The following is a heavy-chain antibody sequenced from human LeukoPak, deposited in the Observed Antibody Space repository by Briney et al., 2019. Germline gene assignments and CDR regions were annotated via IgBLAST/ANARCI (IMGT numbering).Heavy chain of an antibody. V-gene: IGHV3-7*03. CDR3: ARENDFWSGYLENYFDY. Sequence: GGSLRLSCAASGFTFSSYWMSWVRQAPGKGLEWVANIKQDGSEKYYVDSVKGRFTISRDNAKNSLYLQMNSLRAEDTAVYYCARENDFWSGYLENYFDYWGQGTLVTVSS. D-gene: IGHD3-3*01. CDR1: GFTFSSYW. J-gene: IGHJ4*02. CDR2: IKQDGSEK.